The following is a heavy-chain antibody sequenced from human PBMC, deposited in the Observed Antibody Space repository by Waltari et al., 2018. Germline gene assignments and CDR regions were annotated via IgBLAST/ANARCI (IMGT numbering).Heavy chain of an antibody. CDR3: ARLGESGGNSGY. V-gene: IGHV4-38-2*01. D-gene: IGHD2-21*02. J-gene: IGHJ4*02. CDR1: GYSISSGYY. CDR2: IYHSGST. Sequence: QVQLQESGPGLVKPSETLSLPCAVSGYSISSGYYWGWIRQPPGKGLEWIGSIYHSGSTYYNPSLKSRVTISVDTSKNQFSLKLSSVTAADTAVYYCARLGESGGNSGYWGQGTLVTVSS.